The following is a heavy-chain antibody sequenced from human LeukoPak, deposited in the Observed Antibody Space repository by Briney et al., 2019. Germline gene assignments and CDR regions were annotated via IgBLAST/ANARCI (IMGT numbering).Heavy chain of an antibody. D-gene: IGHD6-13*01. Sequence: ASVKVSCKASGYTFTLYDINWVRQATGQGLEWRGWMNPNSGNTGYAQKFQGRVTMTRNTSISTAYMELSSLRSEDTAVYYCARGSSWVRDDAFDIWGQGTMVTVSS. J-gene: IGHJ3*02. CDR1: GYTFTLYD. V-gene: IGHV1-8*01. CDR3: ARGSSWVRDDAFDI. CDR2: MNPNSGNT.